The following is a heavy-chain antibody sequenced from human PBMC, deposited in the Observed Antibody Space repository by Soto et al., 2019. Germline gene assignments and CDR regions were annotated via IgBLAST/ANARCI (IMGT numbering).Heavy chain of an antibody. CDR2: IIPIFGTT. CDR3: ATRYCVSFHCRSASKFNYGKDV. V-gene: IGHV1-69*01. D-gene: IGHD2-15*01. J-gene: IGHJ6*02. CDR1: GGTFSNYA. Sequence: QVQLVQSGAEVKKPGSSVKISCKASGGTFSNYAISWVRQAPGQGLEWMGGIIPIFGTTTYAQKFQGRVTITADDSTTTAYMELSSLTSEDTALFSCATRYCVSFHCRSASKFNYGKDVWGQGTPVIVSS.